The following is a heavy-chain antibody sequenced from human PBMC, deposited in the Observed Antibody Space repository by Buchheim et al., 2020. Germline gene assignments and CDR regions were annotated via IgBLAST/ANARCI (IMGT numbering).Heavy chain of an antibody. V-gene: IGHV3-21*01. J-gene: IGHJ4*02. CDR2: ISSSSSYI. D-gene: IGHD6-19*01. Sequence: EVQLVESGGGLVKPGGSLRLSCAASGFTFSSYSMNWVRQAPGKGLEWVSSISSSSSYIYYAASVKGRFTISRDNAKKSPYPQMNSLRAEDTAVYYCARDLVGGWRDYFDYWGQGTL. CDR3: ARDLVGGWRDYFDY. CDR1: GFTFSSYS.